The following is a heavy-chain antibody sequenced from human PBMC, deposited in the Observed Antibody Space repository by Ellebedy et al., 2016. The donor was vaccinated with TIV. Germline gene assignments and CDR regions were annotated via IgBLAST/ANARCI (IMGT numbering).Heavy chain of an antibody. Sequence: GGSLRLSCAVSGFTLSSYWMSWVRQAPGKGLEWVANIQQDGSEKYYVDSVKGRFTISRDNAKNSLYLQMSSLRVEDTAVYFCARRRGSYSFDYWGQGTLVTVSS. CDR2: IQQDGSEK. D-gene: IGHD3-16*01. V-gene: IGHV3-7*03. CDR1: GFTLSSYW. CDR3: ARRRGSYSFDY. J-gene: IGHJ4*02.